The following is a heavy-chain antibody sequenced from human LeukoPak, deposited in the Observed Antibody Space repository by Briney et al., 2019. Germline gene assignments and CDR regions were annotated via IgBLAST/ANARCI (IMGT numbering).Heavy chain of an antibody. CDR3: ASEYYDFWSGSDWFDP. Sequence: SVKVSCKASGDTFSSYAISWVRQAPGQGLEWMRRIIPIFGTANYAQKFQGRVTITTDESTSTAYMELSSLRSEDTAVYYCASEYYDFWSGSDWFDPWGQGTLVTVPS. J-gene: IGHJ5*02. CDR2: IIPIFGTA. CDR1: GDTFSSYA. D-gene: IGHD3-3*01. V-gene: IGHV1-69*05.